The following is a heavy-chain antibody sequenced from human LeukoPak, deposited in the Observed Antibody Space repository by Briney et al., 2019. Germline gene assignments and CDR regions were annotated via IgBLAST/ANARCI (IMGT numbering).Heavy chain of an antibody. J-gene: IGHJ4*02. V-gene: IGHV1-2*02. CDR3: AGGRRIVVVPAATTTKFDY. D-gene: IGHD2-2*01. Sequence: AASVKVSCKASGYTFTGYYMHWVRQAPGQGLEWMGWVNPNSGGTNYAQKFQGRVTMTRDTSISTAYMELSRLRSDDTAVYYCAGGRRIVVVPAATTTKFDYWGQGTLVTVSS. CDR1: GYTFTGYY. CDR2: VNPNSGGT.